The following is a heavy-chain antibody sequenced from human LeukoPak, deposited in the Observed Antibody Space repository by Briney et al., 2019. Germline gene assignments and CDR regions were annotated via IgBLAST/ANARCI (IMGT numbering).Heavy chain of an antibody. D-gene: IGHD3-10*01. CDR3: ARKAYYYGSGSYVPPFDP. J-gene: IGHJ5*02. CDR1: GFTFYDYG. CDR2: ISWNGDNT. V-gene: IGHV3-20*04. Sequence: PGGSLRLSCAASGFTFYDYGMSWVRHVPGNGLEWVSGISWNGDNTGYADSVKGRFTISRDNAKNSLYLQMNSLRVEDTALYYCARKAYYYGSGSYVPPFDPWGQGTLVTVSS.